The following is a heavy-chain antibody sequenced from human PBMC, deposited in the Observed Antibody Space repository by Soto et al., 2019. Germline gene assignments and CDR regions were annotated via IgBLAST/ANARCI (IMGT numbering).Heavy chain of an antibody. CDR3: ARGDSSSWYGGYYYYYYMDV. Sequence: ASVKVSCKASGYTFTSYGISWVRQAPGQGLEWMGWISAYNGNTNYAQKLQGRVTMTTDTSTSTAYMELRSLRSDDTAVYYCARGDSSSWYGGYYYYYYMDVWGKGTTVTVAS. D-gene: IGHD6-13*01. J-gene: IGHJ6*03. CDR1: GYTFTSYG. V-gene: IGHV1-18*01. CDR2: ISAYNGNT.